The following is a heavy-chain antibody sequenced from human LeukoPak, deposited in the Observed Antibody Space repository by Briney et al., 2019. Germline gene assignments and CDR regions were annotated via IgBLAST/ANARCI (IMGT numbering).Heavy chain of an antibody. CDR1: GLTFSSYG. V-gene: IGHV3-30*18. D-gene: IGHD1-26*01. Sequence: GGSLRLSCTTTGLTFSSYGMHWVRQAPGKGLEWVAVISSDGSGKHSAESVKGRFTISRDNSKNTLYLQMNSLRVEDTAVYYCAKDLTGGNYYLDYWGQGTLVTVSS. CDR3: AKDLTGGNYYLDY. CDR2: ISSDGSGK. J-gene: IGHJ4*02.